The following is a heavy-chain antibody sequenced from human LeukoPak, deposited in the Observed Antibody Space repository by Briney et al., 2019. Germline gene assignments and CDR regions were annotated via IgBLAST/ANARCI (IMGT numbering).Heavy chain of an antibody. CDR1: GGSISRSSSY. V-gene: IGHV4-39*01. CDR2: IYYSGST. CDR3: ARQIVGQLERRTDY. Sequence: SETLSLTCTVSGGSISRSSSYWGWIRQPPVKGREWIGSIYYSGSTYYNPSLKSRVTISVDTSKNQFSLRLSSVTAADTAVYYCARQIVGQLERRTDYWGQGTLAPASS. J-gene: IGHJ4*02. D-gene: IGHD1-1*01.